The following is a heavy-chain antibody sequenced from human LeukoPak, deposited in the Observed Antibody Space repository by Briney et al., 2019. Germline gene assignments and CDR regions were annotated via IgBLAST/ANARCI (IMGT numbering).Heavy chain of an antibody. D-gene: IGHD5-18*01. CDR1: GSIFSGYD. J-gene: IGHJ3*02. V-gene: IGHV3-13*01. CDR3: AKADTAMDAFDI. CDR2: IGTAGDT. Sequence: GSLRLSCAASGSIFSGYDMHWVRQGRGKGLEWVSGIGTAGDTYYAGSVKGRFTISRENAKNSLYLQMNSLRAGDTAVYYCAKADTAMDAFDIWGQGTVVTVSS.